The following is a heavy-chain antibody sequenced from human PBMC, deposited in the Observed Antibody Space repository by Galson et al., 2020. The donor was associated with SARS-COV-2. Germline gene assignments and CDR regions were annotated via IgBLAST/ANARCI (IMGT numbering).Heavy chain of an antibody. V-gene: IGHV4-38-2*02. J-gene: IGHJ4*02. D-gene: IGHD3-10*02. Sequence: ASETLSLTCTVSVYSISSGYYWGWIRQPPGKGLEWIGSIYHSGSTYYNPSLKSRVTISVDTSKNQFSLKLSSVTAADTAVYYCARDYVAGAGAFDYWGQGTLVTVSS. CDR1: VYSISSGYY. CDR2: IYHSGST. CDR3: ARDYVAGAGAFDY.